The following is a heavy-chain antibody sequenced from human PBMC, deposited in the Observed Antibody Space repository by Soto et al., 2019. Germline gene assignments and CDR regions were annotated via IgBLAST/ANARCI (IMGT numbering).Heavy chain of an antibody. CDR3: AKALYSGSYHAFDY. J-gene: IGHJ4*02. D-gene: IGHD1-26*01. Sequence: GGSLRLSCAASGFTFSSYAMTWVRQAPGKGLEWVSGFSGGGSTYYADSVKGRFTISRDNSKNTLYLQMNSLRAEDTAVYYCAKALYSGSYHAFDYWGQGTLVTVSS. CDR1: GFTFSSYA. CDR2: FSGGGST. V-gene: IGHV3-23*01.